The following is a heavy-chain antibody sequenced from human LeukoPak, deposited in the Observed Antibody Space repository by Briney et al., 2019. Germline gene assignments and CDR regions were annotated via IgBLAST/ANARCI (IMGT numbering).Heavy chain of an antibody. Sequence: SETLSLTCTVSGGSISSYYWSWIRQPPGKGLEWIGEINHSGSTNYNPSLKSRVTMSVDTSKNQFSLKLSSVTAADTAVYYCARVYSGYDFPDDAFDIWGQGTMVTVTS. V-gene: IGHV4-34*01. CDR1: GGSISSYY. CDR3: ARVYSGYDFPDDAFDI. D-gene: IGHD5-12*01. CDR2: INHSGST. J-gene: IGHJ3*02.